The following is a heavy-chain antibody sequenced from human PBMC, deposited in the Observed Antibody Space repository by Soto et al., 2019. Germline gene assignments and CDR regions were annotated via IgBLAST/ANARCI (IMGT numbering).Heavy chain of an antibody. D-gene: IGHD6-13*01. CDR3: ARGSIFIEAAVQSDYYYGMDV. CDR2: INPNRGGT. CDR1: GYTFTGYY. V-gene: IGHV1-2*04. Sequence: ASVKVSRKASGYTFTGYYMHWVRQAPGQGLEWMGWINPNRGGTNYAQKFQGWVTMTRDTSINTAYMELSSLRSEDTAVYYCARGSIFIEAAVQSDYYYGMDVWGQGTTVTVSS. J-gene: IGHJ6*02.